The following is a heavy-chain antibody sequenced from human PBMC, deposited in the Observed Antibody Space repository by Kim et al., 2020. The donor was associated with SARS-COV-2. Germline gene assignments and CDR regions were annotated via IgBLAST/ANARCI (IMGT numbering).Heavy chain of an antibody. Sequence: GGSLRLSCAASGFTFSSYAMHWVRQAPGKGLEWVAVISYDGSNKYYADSVKGRFTISRDNSKNTLYLQMNSLRAEDTAVYYCARDRLLYGMDVWGQGTTVTVSS. D-gene: IGHD5-12*01. CDR2: ISYDGSNK. CDR3: ARDRLLYGMDV. CDR1: GFTFSSYA. J-gene: IGHJ6*02. V-gene: IGHV3-30*04.